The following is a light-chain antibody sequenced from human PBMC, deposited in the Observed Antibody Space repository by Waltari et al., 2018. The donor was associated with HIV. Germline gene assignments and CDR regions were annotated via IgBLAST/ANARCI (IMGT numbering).Light chain of an antibody. CDR2: DND. J-gene: IGLJ2*01. CDR3: GTWDNSLGAVL. V-gene: IGLV1-51*01. CDR1: SSNLGSNY. Sequence: QSVFTQPPSVSAAPGQQVTISCSGSSSNLGSNYVSWYQQFPGTAPKLLIYDNDQRPSGIPDRFSGSKSGTSTTLGISGLQTGDEADYYCGTWDNSLGAVLFGGGTKLTVL.